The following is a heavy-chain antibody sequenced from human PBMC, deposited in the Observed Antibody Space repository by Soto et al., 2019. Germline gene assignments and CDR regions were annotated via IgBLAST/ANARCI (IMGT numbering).Heavy chain of an antibody. J-gene: IGHJ6*03. V-gene: IGHV3-48*01. CDR3: ARVSSQNYQWPPYLYYYYMDV. Sequence: GGSLRLSCAAPGSTFSSYNINWVRQAPGKGKEWVSYIIIASTTIYYADSVKGRFAISRDNAKNSVYLQMDSLRAEDTAVYYCARVSSQNYQWPPYLYYYYMDVWGKGTTVTVSS. CDR2: IIIASTTI. CDR1: GSTFSSYN. D-gene: IGHD6-19*01.